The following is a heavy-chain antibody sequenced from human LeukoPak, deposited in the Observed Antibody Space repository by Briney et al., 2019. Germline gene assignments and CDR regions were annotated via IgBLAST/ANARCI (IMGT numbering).Heavy chain of an antibody. CDR1: GFTFSTYA. J-gene: IGHJ5*02. V-gene: IGHV3-23*01. CDR2: ITGSGSRT. CDR3: AKATGYDYGSWFDP. D-gene: IGHD5-12*01. Sequence: GGSLRLSCAASGFTFSTYAMSWVRQAPGKGLEWVSQITGSGSRTYYAGSVKGRFTISRDESKKMLYLQMDSLRAQDTAVYYCAKATGYDYGSWFDPWGQGTLVTVSS.